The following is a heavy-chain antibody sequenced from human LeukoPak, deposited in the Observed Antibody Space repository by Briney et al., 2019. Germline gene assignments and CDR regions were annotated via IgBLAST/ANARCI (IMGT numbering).Heavy chain of an antibody. J-gene: IGHJ2*01. CDR3: ATTLVTSDYYYHWYFDL. D-gene: IGHD3-22*01. CDR2: IYSGGST. CDR1: GFTVSSNY. Sequence: GGSLRLSCAASGFTVSSNYMSWVRQAPGKGLEWVSVIYSGGSTYYADSVKGRFTISRDNSKNTLYLQMNSLRAEDTAVYYCATTLVTSDYYYHWYFDLWGRGTLVTVSS. V-gene: IGHV3-66*01.